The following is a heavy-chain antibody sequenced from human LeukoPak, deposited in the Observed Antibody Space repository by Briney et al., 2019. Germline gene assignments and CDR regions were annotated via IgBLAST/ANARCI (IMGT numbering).Heavy chain of an antibody. CDR1: GYTFTGYY. J-gene: IGHJ4*02. D-gene: IGHD6-13*01. Sequence: GASVKVSCKASGYTFTGYYMHWVRQAPGQGLEWMGWINPNSGGTNYAQKFQGRVTMTRDTSISTAYMELSRLRSDDTAVYYCARGGDSSSWSWLGDYWGQGTLVTVSS. CDR2: INPNSGGT. V-gene: IGHV1-2*02. CDR3: ARGGDSSSWSWLGDY.